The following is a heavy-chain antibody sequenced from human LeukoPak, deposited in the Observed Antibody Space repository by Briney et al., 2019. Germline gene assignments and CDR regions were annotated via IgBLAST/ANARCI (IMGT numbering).Heavy chain of an antibody. CDR3: ARESGIAAALDL. Sequence: PGGSLRLSCAASGFTFSSYWMHWVRQAPGKGLVWVSRINTDGSSTSYADSVKGRFTISRDNAKNTLYLQMNRLRAEDTAVYYCARESGIAAALDLWGRGTLVTVSS. CDR2: INTDGSST. D-gene: IGHD6-13*01. V-gene: IGHV3-74*01. CDR1: GFTFSSYW. J-gene: IGHJ5*02.